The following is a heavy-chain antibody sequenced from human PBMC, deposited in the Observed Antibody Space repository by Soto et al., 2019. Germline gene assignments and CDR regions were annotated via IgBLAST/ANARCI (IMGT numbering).Heavy chain of an antibody. D-gene: IGHD2-2*01. CDR1: GFTFSSYA. V-gene: IGHV3-30-3*01. J-gene: IGHJ4*02. CDR3: GRCTSTSCHLGSDY. CDR2: ISYDGSNK. Sequence: QVLLVDCGGGVVQPGRSLRLSCAASGFTFSSYAMNWVRQAPGKGLEWVALISYDGSNKYYADSVRGRFTISRDSSTNTLFLQMNSLRAADTAVYYCGRCTSTSCHLGSDYWGQGTLVTVSS.